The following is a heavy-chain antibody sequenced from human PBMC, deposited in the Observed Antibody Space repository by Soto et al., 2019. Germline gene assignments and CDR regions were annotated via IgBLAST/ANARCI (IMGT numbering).Heavy chain of an antibody. CDR1: GYTLTELS. V-gene: IGHV1-24*01. CDR3: AASYSSGFNWFDP. D-gene: IGHD6-19*01. J-gene: IGHJ5*02. Sequence: ASVKVSCKVSGYTLTELSMHWVRQAPGKGLEWTGGFDPEDGETIYAQKFQGRVTMTEDTSTDTAYMELSSLRSEDTAVYYCAASYSSGFNWFDPWGQGALVTVSS. CDR2: FDPEDGET.